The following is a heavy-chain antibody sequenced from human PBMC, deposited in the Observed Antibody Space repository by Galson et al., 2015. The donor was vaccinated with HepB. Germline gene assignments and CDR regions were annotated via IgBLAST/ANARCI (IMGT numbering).Heavy chain of an antibody. V-gene: IGHV4-30-4*01. D-gene: IGHD4-23*01. J-gene: IGHJ4*02. CDR1: GASITSGDYY. Sequence: TLSLTCTVSGASITSGDYYWSWIRQPPGKGLEWIRYIYNSGSTYYSPALKTRVTISVDTNKKQFFLKLSSVTAAATAVYFCARLTTVVTNTFDYWGQGSLVTVSS. CDR2: IYNSGST. CDR3: ARLTTVVTNTFDY.